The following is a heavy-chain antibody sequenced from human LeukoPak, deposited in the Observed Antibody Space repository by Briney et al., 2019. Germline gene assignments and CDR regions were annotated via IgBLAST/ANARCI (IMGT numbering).Heavy chain of an antibody. CDR3: ARDHCSGGSCYIPGTGSDP. CDR2: IYYSGST. Sequence: SETLSLTCTVSGDSIRNYYWNWIRQPPGKGLEWIGYIYYSGSTTYNPSLKGRVTISIDTSKNQFSLKLSSVTAADTAVYYCARDHCSGGSCYIPGTGSDPWGQGTLVTVSS. J-gene: IGHJ5*02. CDR1: GDSIRNYY. V-gene: IGHV4-59*01. D-gene: IGHD2-15*01.